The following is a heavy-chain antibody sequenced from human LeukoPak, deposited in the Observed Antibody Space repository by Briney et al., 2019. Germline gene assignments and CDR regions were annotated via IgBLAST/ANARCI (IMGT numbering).Heavy chain of an antibody. V-gene: IGHV3-7*01. CDR2: INQDGSAT. Sequence: GGSLRLSCAASGFTFSTYWMSWVGQAPGKGLEWVANINQDGSATNYVDSAKGRFIVSRDNAKNSVFLQMSSLRAEDTAVYYCAIAAGWEQAYWGQGTLVTVSS. J-gene: IGHJ4*02. D-gene: IGHD1-26*01. CDR3: AIAAGWEQAY. CDR1: GFTFSTYW.